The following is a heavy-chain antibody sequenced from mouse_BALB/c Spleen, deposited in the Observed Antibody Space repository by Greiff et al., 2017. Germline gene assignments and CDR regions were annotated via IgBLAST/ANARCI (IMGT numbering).Heavy chain of an antibody. Sequence: VQLQQSGAELARPGASVKLSCKASGYTFTSYWMQWVKQRPGQGLEWIGAIYPGDGDTRYTQKFKGKATLTADKSSSTAYMQLSSLASEDSAVYYCARGGYSFAYWGQGTLVTVSA. D-gene: IGHD2-3*01. J-gene: IGHJ3*01. CDR2: IYPGDGDT. V-gene: IGHV1-87*01. CDR3: ARGGYSFAY. CDR1: GYTFTSYW.